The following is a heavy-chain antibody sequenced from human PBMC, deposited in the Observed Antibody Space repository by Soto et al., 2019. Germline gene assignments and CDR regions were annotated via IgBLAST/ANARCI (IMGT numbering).Heavy chain of an antibody. D-gene: IGHD1-1*01. J-gene: IGHJ4*02. CDR2: ISDDGARI. Sequence: QPGGSLTLSSVASGFAFDQYWMHWVRQAAGKGLEWASRISDDGARIDYADFVKGRFTIARDNAKNTLVLQMRSLRGEDTAVYYCTRGPRPSSTGTGALWGQGALVTVSS. CDR3: TRGPRPSSTGTGAL. V-gene: IGHV3-74*01. CDR1: GFAFDQYW.